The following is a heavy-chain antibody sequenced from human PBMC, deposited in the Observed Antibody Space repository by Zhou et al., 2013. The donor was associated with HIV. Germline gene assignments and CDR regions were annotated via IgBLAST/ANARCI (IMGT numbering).Heavy chain of an antibody. Sequence: VQLVESGGGLVQPGGSLRLSCAASGFTFSTYEMNWVRQAPGKGLEWVSYISNSGSIIYYADSVKGRFTISRDNAKNSVSLQMNSLRAEDTAVYYCARERWLQFWGQGTLVTVSS. CDR3: ARERWLQF. CDR1: GFTFSTYE. CDR2: ISNSGSII. J-gene: IGHJ4*02. V-gene: IGHV3-48*03. D-gene: IGHD5-12*01.